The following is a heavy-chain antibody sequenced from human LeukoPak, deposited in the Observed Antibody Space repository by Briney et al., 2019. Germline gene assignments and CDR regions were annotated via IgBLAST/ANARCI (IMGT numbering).Heavy chain of an antibody. CDR2: INPNNGGT. J-gene: IGHJ5*02. V-gene: IGHV1-2*06. D-gene: IGHD2-15*01. CDR1: GYTHPAYS. CDR3: ARGYCSGGTCYLVENWLDP. Sequence: ASVKVSCKASGYTHPAYSVYWVRQALGHGLASMGLINPNNGGTDYAQNFQGRVTMTRDTSMSTAYMELSRLRSDDTAVYYCARGYCSGGTCYLVENWLDPWGQGTLVTVSS.